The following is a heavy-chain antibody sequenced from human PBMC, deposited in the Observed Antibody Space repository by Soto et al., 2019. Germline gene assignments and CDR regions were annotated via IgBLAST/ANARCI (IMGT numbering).Heavy chain of an antibody. CDR1: GGTISSWY. J-gene: IGHJ4*02. D-gene: IGHD3-16*01. Sequence: QVQLQESGPGLVKPSETLSLTCTVSGGTISSWYWSWIRQPPGKGLEWIGYIYYSGSTNCNPSLKSRVTIPVDTSKTQVSLKLSSVTAADTAVYYCARRYVSAIDYWGQGTLVTVSS. CDR2: IYYSGST. V-gene: IGHV4-59*08. CDR3: ARRYVSAIDY.